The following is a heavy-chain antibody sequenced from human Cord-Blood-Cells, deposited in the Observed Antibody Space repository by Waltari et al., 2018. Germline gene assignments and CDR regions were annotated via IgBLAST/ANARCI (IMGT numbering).Heavy chain of an antibody. CDR3: ARVSSSWYSYDVAY. Sequence: QVQLQESGPGLVKPSETLSLTCTVSGGSISSYYWSWIRQPPEKGLEWIGYIYYSGSTNYNPSLKSRVTISVDTSKTQFSLKLSSVTAAHTAVYYCARVSSSWYSYDVAYWGRGTLVTVSS. V-gene: IGHV4-59*01. CDR1: GGSISSYY. CDR2: IYYSGST. D-gene: IGHD6-13*01. J-gene: IGHJ4*02.